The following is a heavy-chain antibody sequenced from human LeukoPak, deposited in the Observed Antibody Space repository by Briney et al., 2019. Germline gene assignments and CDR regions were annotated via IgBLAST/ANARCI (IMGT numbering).Heavy chain of an antibody. J-gene: IGHJ4*02. CDR1: GFTFSSYW. D-gene: IGHD3-22*01. CDR3: AIDSSGYYYYFDY. V-gene: IGHV3-23*01. Sequence: SGGSLRLSCAASGFTFSSYWMSWVCQAPGKGLEWVSAISGSGGSTYYADSVKGRFTISRDNSKNTLYLQMNSLRAEDTAVYYCAIDSSGYYYYFDYWGQGTLVTVSS. CDR2: ISGSGGST.